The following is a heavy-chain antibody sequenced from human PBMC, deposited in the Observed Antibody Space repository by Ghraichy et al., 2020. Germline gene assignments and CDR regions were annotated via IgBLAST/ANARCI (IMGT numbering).Heavy chain of an antibody. D-gene: IGHD1-26*01. V-gene: IGHV3-9*01. CDR3: AKDQSPWGATDFDY. CDR2: ISWNSGSI. J-gene: IGHJ4*02. CDR1: GFTFDDYA. Sequence: GGSLRLSCAASGFTFDDYAMHWVRQAPGKGLEWVSGISWNSGSIGYADSVKGRFTISRDNAKNSLYLQMNSLRAEDTALYYCAKDQSPWGATDFDYWGQGTLVTVSS.